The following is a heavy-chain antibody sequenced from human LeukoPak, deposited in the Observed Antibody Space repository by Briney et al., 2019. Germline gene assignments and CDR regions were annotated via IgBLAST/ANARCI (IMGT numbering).Heavy chain of an antibody. J-gene: IGHJ4*02. CDR2: ISGNGGST. CDR3: AKSESSWDYYDSSGYYGY. CDR1: GFTFSAYA. Sequence: GGSLRLSCAASGFTFSAYAMNWVRQAPEKGLEWVSTISGNGGSTYYADSVKGRFTISRDNSKNTVYLQMNSLRAEDTAVYYCAKSESSWDYYDSSGYYGYWGQGTLVTVSS. V-gene: IGHV3-23*01. D-gene: IGHD3-22*01.